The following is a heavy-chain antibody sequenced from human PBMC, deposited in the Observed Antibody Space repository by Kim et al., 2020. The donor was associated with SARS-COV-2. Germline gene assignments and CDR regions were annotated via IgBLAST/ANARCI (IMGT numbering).Heavy chain of an antibody. Sequence: NTKYSQKFQGRVTITRDTSASTAYMELSSLRSEDTAVYYCARDSGFDDYWGQGTLVTVSS. D-gene: IGHD5-12*01. J-gene: IGHJ4*02. CDR2: NT. CDR3: ARDSGFDDY. V-gene: IGHV1-3*01.